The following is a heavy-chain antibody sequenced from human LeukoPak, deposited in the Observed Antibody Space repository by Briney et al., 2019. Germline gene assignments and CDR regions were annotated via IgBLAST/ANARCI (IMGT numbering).Heavy chain of an antibody. CDR1: GGTFSSYA. CDR3: ARPTKKDTAMVYWYFDL. D-gene: IGHD5-18*01. J-gene: IGHJ2*01. Sequence: ASVKVSCTASGGTFSSYAISWVRQAPGQGLEWMGGIIPIFGTANYAQKFQGRVTITADESTSTAYMELSSLRSEDTAVYYCARPTKKDTAMVYWYFDLWGRGTLVTVSS. CDR2: IIPIFGTA. V-gene: IGHV1-69*13.